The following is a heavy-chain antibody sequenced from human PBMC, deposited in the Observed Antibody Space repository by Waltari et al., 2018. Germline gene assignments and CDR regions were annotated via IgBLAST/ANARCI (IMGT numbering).Heavy chain of an antibody. Sequence: QVQLVQSGAEVKKPGSSVKVSCKASGGTFSSYAISWVRQAPGQGLEWMGGVIPNVWKRNIPQKFQGKSKVTTGETTSTAYMELSSLRSEDTAVYYCAGEVGATGYAFDIWGQGTMVTVSS. J-gene: IGHJ3*02. CDR2: VIPNVWKR. CDR3: AGEVGATGYAFDI. CDR1: GGTFSSYA. V-gene: IGHV1-69*05. D-gene: IGHD1-26*01.